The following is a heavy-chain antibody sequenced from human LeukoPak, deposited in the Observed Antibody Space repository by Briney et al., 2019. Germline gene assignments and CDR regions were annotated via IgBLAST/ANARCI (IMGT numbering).Heavy chain of an antibody. CDR1: GDTLIELS. V-gene: IGHV1-24*01. CDR3: TTSVRTTIDPPFDY. Sequence: GASVEVSCKVSGDTLIELSMDWVRQAPGKGLEWMGGTDPEDGETIYAQKFQGRCTMTEDTSAHTAYMEVTSLRWEDTAVYYVTTSVRTTIDPPFDYWGQGTLVTVSS. J-gene: IGHJ4*02. CDR2: TDPEDGET. D-gene: IGHD3-9*01.